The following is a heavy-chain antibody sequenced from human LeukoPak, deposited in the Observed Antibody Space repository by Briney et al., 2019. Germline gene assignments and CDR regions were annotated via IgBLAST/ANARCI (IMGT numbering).Heavy chain of an antibody. CDR3: AKHGTSGYNFFDS. D-gene: IGHD3-22*01. Sequence: GGSLRHSCAASGFTFSTYAMTWVRQAPGKGLEWVSTITTGGITYHADSVKGRFTISRDISKSTLYLQMNGLRAEDTAMYYCAKHGTSGYNFFDSWGQGTLVTVSS. J-gene: IGHJ4*02. V-gene: IGHV3-23*01. CDR2: ITTGGIT. CDR1: GFTFSTYA.